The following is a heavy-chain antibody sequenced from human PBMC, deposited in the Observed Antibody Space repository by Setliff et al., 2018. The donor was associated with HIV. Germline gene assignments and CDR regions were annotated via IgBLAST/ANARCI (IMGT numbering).Heavy chain of an antibody. CDR1: GVSISAYF. V-gene: IGHV4-59*01. Sequence: SETLSLTCAVSGVSISAYFWSWIRQSPEKGLEWIGYIDNSGNTNYSPSLKSRITISRDTSKDQFSLKLNSVTAADAAVYYCARSTPSVGYISEHWGQGTLVTVSS. D-gene: IGHD5-12*01. CDR2: IDNSGNT. J-gene: IGHJ4*02. CDR3: ARSTPSVGYISEH.